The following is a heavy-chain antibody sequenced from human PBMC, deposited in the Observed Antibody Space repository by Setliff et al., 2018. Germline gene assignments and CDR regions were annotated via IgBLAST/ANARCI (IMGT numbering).Heavy chain of an antibody. J-gene: IGHJ5*02. V-gene: IGHV1-24*01. CDR3: ATKGATTYWFDP. Sequence: ASVKVSCKVSGYTLTELSMHWVRQAPGKGLEWMGGFDPEDGETIYAQKFQGRVTMTEDTSTDTAYMELSSLRSEDTAVYYCATKGATTYWFDPWGQGTLVTVSS. D-gene: IGHD1-26*01. CDR1: GYTLTELS. CDR2: FDPEDGET.